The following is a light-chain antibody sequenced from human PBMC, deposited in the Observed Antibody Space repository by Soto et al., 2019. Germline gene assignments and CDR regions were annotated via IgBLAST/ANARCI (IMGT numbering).Light chain of an antibody. CDR1: SSDVGGYNY. CDR3: LSDADTAYV. Sequence: QSSLTQPPSASGSPGQSVTISCAGTSSDVGGYNYVSWYQQYPGKVPKLMIYEVSERPSGVPDRFSGSKSGNTAFLTVSGLQAEDEADYYCLSDADTAYVVGNGTKVTVL. J-gene: IGLJ1*01. V-gene: IGLV2-8*01. CDR2: EVS.